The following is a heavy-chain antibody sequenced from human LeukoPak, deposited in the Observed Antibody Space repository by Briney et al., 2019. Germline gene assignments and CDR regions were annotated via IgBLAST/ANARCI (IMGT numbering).Heavy chain of an antibody. J-gene: IGHJ4*02. Sequence: GGSLRLSCAASGFTFSSYWMSSVRQAPGEGLEWVANIKQDGSEKDYVDSVKGRFTISRDNAKNSLYLQMNSLRAEDTAVYYCARVRGGYCSSTSCSHGMDYWGQGTLVTVSS. D-gene: IGHD2-2*01. CDR3: ARVRGGYCSSTSCSHGMDY. CDR1: GFTFSSYW. CDR2: IKQDGSEK. V-gene: IGHV3-7*01.